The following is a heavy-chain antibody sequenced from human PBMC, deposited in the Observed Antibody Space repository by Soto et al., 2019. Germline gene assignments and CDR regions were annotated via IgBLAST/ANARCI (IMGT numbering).Heavy chain of an antibody. CDR3: ARENGGMTTFDY. Sequence: SETLSLTCTVSGGSISSGDYYWSWIRQPPGKGLEWIGYIYYSGSTYYNPSLKSRVTMSVDTSKNQFSLKLSSVTAADTAVYYCARENGGMTTFDYWGQGTLVTVSS. V-gene: IGHV4-30-4*01. CDR2: IYYSGST. J-gene: IGHJ4*02. D-gene: IGHD4-17*01. CDR1: GGSISSGDYY.